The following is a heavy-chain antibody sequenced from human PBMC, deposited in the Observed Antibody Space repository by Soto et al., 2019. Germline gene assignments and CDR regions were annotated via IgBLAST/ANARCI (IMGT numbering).Heavy chain of an antibody. J-gene: IGHJ6*02. V-gene: IGHV3-73*01. CDR2: IRSKANSYAT. CDR1: GFTFSGSA. Sequence: EVQLVESGGGLVQPGGSLKLSCAASGFTFSGSAMHWVRQASGKGLEWVGRIRSKANSYATAYAASVKGRFTISRDDSKNTAYLQMNSLKTEDTAVYYCTRPGYYYGSAPGDVWGQGTTVTVSS. CDR3: TRPGYYYGSAPGDV. D-gene: IGHD3-10*01.